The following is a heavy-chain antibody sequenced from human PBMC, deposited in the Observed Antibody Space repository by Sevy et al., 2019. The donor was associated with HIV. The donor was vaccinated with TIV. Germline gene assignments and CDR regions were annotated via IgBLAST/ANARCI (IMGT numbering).Heavy chain of an antibody. Sequence: ASVKVSCKASGFTFTSSAMQWVRQARGQRLEWIGWIVVGSGNTNYGQKFQERVTITRDMSTSTAYMELSILRSEDTAVYYCAATKTSGSYPLWAFDIWGQGTMVTVSS. J-gene: IGHJ3*02. D-gene: IGHD1-26*01. CDR3: AATKTSGSYPLWAFDI. CDR2: IVVGSGNT. CDR1: GFTFTSSA. V-gene: IGHV1-58*02.